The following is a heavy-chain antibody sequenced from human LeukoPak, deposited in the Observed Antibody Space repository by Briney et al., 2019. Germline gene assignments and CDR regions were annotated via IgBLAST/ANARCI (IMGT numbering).Heavy chain of an antibody. J-gene: IGHJ4*02. CDR1: GFTFSSYG. D-gene: IGHD3-10*01. CDR2: IWYDGSNK. CDR3: ARGLPSLYGSGSSYYFDY. Sequence: PGGSLRLSCAASGFTFSSYGMHWVRQAPGKGLEWVAVIWYDGSNKYYADSVKGRFTISGDNSKNTLYLQMNSLRTEDTAVYYCARGLPSLYGSGSSYYFDYWGQGTLVTVSS. V-gene: IGHV3-33*01.